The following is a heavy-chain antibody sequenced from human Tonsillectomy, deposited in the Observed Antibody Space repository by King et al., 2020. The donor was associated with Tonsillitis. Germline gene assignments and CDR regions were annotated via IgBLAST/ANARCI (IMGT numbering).Heavy chain of an antibody. Sequence: VQLVESGGGLVKPGGSLRLSCAASGFTFSDYYMSWIILAPGKGLEGGSYISSSSSYTNYGDAVNGRFTISRDNAKNSLYLQMNSLRAEDTAVYYCARGEHSSSSRYYYYYMDVWGKGTTVTVSS. CDR2: ISSSSSYT. V-gene: IGHV3-11*05. D-gene: IGHD6-6*01. CDR3: ARGEHSSSSRYYYYYMDV. J-gene: IGHJ6*03. CDR1: GFTFSDYY.